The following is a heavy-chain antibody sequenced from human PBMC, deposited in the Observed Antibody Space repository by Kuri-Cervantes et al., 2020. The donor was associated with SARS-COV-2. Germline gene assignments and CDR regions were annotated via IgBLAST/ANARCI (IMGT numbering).Heavy chain of an antibody. Sequence: GGSLRLSCAASEFTVSSNYMSWVRQAPGKGLEWVSVIYSGGSTYYADSVKGRFTISRDNSKNTLYLQMNSLRAEDTAVYYCAKEGRVPAARYYYFGMDVWGQGTTVTVSS. CDR3: AKEGRVPAARYYYFGMDV. CDR1: EFTVSSNY. J-gene: IGHJ6*02. D-gene: IGHD2-2*01. V-gene: IGHV3-53*01. CDR2: IYSGGST.